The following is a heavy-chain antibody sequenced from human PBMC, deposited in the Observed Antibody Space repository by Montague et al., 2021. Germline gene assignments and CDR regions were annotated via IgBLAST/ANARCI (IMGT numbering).Heavy chain of an antibody. V-gene: IGHV4-39*01. CDR2: IYYSGTT. CDR3: TRKGWFGDYGFDI. J-gene: IGHJ3*02. Sequence: SETLSLTCTVSGVSISSSNYQWGWIRQPPGKGPEWIGSIYYSGTTYYNPSLRSRVTISVDTSEYQFSLKLNSVTAADTAFYYCTRKGWFGDYGFDIWGQGTMVTVSS. D-gene: IGHD3-10*01. CDR1: GVSISSSNYQ.